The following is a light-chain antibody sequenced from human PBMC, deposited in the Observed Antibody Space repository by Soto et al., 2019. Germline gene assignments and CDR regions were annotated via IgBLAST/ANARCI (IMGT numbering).Light chain of an antibody. V-gene: IGKV1-12*01. J-gene: IGKJ5*01. Sequence: DIQMTQSPSSVAASVGDRVTITCRASQGISRWLAWYQQKPGKAPKFLMYAAPSLQSGVPSRFSGSGSGTDLALTICSLQPEDFATYYCQQANSFPITFGQGTRLEIK. CDR2: AAP. CDR1: QGISRW. CDR3: QQANSFPIT.